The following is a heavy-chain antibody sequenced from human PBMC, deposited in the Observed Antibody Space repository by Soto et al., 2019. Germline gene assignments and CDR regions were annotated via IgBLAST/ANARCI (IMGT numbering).Heavy chain of an antibody. V-gene: IGHV5-51*01. CDR3: ARATMVRSYYYYGMDV. J-gene: IGHJ6*02. CDR1: GYSFTSYW. D-gene: IGHD3-10*01. Sequence: LKISCKGSGYSFTSYWIGWVRQMPGKGLEWMGIIYPGDSDTRYSPSFQGQVTISADKSISTAYLQWSSLKASDTAMYYCARATMVRSYYYYGMDVWGQGTTVTVSS. CDR2: IYPGDSDT.